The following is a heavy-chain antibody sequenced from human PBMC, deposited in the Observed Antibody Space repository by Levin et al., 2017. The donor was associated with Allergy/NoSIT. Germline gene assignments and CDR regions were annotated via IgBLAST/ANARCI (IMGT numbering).Heavy chain of an antibody. D-gene: IGHD5-12*01. CDR2: INPDSGGT. CDR1: GYTFHEYY. CDR3: SRDFLLDLVGTTDI. Sequence: GESLKISCKASGYTFHEYYIHWVRQAPGQGLEWIGRINPDSGGTNYADKFQGRVTMTRDTSISTAYMELTRLRPDDTAVYYCSRDFLLDLVGTTDIWGQGTMVSVSP. V-gene: IGHV1-2*06. J-gene: IGHJ3*02.